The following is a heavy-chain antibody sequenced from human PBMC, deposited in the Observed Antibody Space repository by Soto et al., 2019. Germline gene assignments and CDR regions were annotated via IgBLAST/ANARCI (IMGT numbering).Heavy chain of an antibody. V-gene: IGHV1-58*02. CDR1: GFTFSSSG. Sequence: SVKVSCKASGFTFSSSGIHWVRQARGQRLEWIGWIVVGSGNTNYAQKFQERVTITRDVSTNTAYMELTSLRSEDTAVHYCAAGVTYDGNFDIWGQGTMVT. D-gene: IGHD5-12*01. CDR3: AAGVTYDGNFDI. J-gene: IGHJ3*02. CDR2: IVVGSGNT.